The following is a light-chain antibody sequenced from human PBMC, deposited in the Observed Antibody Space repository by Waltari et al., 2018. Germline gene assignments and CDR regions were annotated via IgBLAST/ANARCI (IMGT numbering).Light chain of an antibody. V-gene: IGKV3-15*01. Sequence: ETLMPQSPATLSLTPGERATLSCRASQNVERLLAWYQQRPGQAPRLLISGAYTRAPGVPARFSGSGSGTEFTLTITSLQPEDFAHYFCQQYNNWPRTFGPGTRVEL. CDR1: QNVERL. CDR2: GAY. J-gene: IGKJ1*01. CDR3: QQYNNWPRT.